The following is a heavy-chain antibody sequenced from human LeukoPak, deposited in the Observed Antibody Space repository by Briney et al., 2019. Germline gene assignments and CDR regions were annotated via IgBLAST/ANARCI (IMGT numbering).Heavy chain of an antibody. CDR3: AKDLAPRGGYYYPSDY. V-gene: IGHV3-21*04. J-gene: IGHJ4*02. D-gene: IGHD3-22*01. Sequence: PGGSLRLSCAASGFTVSSYSMNWVRQAPGKGLEWVSSISSSSSYIYYADSVKGRFTISRDNSKNTLYLQMNSLRAEDTAVYYCAKDLAPRGGYYYPSDYWGQGTLVTVSS. CDR1: GFTVSSYS. CDR2: ISSSSSYI.